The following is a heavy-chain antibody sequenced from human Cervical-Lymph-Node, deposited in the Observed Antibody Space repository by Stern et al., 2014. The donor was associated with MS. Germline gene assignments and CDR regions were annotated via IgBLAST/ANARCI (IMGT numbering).Heavy chain of an antibody. CDR1: GYTFTSYW. CDR3: ARQRYFDY. J-gene: IGHJ4*02. V-gene: IGHV5-51*01. CDR2: IFPGGSDI. Sequence: EVQLVESGADGKRPGESLQSSCQASGYTFTSYWIGWVRQMPGKGLGWIAIIFPGGSDIRYSPSFQGQVTISADKSSSTAYLQWNNLKASDTAIYYCARQRYFDYWGQGTLVTVSS.